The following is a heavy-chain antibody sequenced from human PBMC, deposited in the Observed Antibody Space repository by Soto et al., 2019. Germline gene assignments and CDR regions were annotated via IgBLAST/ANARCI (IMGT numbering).Heavy chain of an antibody. D-gene: IGHD3-3*01. J-gene: IGHJ6*03. CDR2: IRSKPNNYAT. CDR3: GRQASDFWSGKPQYYMDV. Sequence: EVQLVESGGGLVQPGGSLKLSCAASGFTFSGSAMHWVRQASGKGLEWVGRIRSKPNNYATAYGASVKGRFTISRDDSKNTAYLQMNSLNTEDTAVYYCGRQASDFWSGKPQYYMDVWGKGTTVTVSS. CDR1: GFTFSGSA. V-gene: IGHV3-73*01.